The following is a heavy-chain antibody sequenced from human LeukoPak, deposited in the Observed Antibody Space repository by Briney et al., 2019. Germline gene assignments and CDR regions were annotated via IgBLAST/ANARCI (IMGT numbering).Heavy chain of an antibody. CDR2: INLNSGET. Sequence: ASVKVSCKASGYTFTAYYIHWVRKAPGQGLEWMGWINLNSGETDYAQRFQGRVTMTRDTSISTAYMELSSLRSDDTAVYYCARPSGSWPNYFFDFWGQGTLVTVSS. V-gene: IGHV1-2*02. CDR3: ARPSGSWPNYFFDF. CDR1: GYTFTAYY. J-gene: IGHJ4*02. D-gene: IGHD6-13*01.